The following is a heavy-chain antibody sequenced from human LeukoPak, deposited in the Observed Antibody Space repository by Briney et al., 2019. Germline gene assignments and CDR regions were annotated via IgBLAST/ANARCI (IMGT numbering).Heavy chain of an antibody. CDR3: ARDSIYYGSGSRSGFDY. V-gene: IGHV4-39*02. CDR2: IYYSGNT. Sequence: PSETLSLTCTVSGVSISSSNSYWGWIRQPPGKGLEWIGSIYYSGNTYYNASLKSQVSISIDTSKNQFSLKLSSVTAADTAVYYCARDSIYYGSGSRSGFDYWGQGTLLTVSS. D-gene: IGHD3-10*01. CDR1: GVSISSSNSY. J-gene: IGHJ4*02.